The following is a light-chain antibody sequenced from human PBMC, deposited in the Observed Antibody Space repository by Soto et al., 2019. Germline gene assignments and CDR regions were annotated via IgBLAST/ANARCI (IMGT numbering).Light chain of an antibody. CDR1: QSVDSTY. V-gene: IGKV3-20*01. Sequence: EIVLTQSPGTLSLSPGERATLSCRASQSVDSTYLAWYQQKPGQAPRLLIYAASSRAAGIPDRFSGSGSGTDFTLTISRLEPEDFAVSYCQQYDTSPPLYTFGQGTKLEIK. CDR2: AAS. J-gene: IGKJ2*01. CDR3: QQYDTSPPLYT.